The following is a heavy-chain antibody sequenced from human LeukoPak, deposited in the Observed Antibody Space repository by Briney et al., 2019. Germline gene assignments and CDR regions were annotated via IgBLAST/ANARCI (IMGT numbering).Heavy chain of an antibody. J-gene: IGHJ3*02. CDR1: GGSISSGGYY. D-gene: IGHD6-13*01. CDR3: ARALIAAAGPGAFDI. V-gene: IGHV4-30-2*01. CDR2: IYHSGST. Sequence: SETLSLTCTVSGGSISSGGYYWSWIRQPPGKGLEWIGYIYHSGSTYYNPSLKSRVTISVDRSKNQFSLKLSSVTAADTAVYYCARALIAAAGPGAFDIWGQGTMVTVSS.